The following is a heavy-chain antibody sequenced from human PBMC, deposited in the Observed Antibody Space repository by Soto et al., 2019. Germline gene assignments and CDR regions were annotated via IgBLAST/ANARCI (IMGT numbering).Heavy chain of an antibody. CDR3: ARDGQYIRVAYPADLVGATGFDY. CDR2: ISYDGSNK. CDR1: GFTFSSYA. D-gene: IGHD1-26*01. Sequence: GGSLRLSCAASGFTFSSYAMHWVRQAPGKGLEWVAVISYDGSNKYYADSVKGRFTISRDNSKNTLYLQMNSLRAEDTAVYYCARDGQYIRVAYPADLVGATGFDYRGQGTLVTVSS. V-gene: IGHV3-30-3*01. J-gene: IGHJ4*02.